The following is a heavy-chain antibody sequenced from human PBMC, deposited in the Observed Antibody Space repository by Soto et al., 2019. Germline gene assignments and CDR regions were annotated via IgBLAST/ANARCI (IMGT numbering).Heavy chain of an antibody. CDR3: ARLYVWGNYYYGMDV. CDR1: GGTFMAYY. Sequence: PSDPLSLTCGVYGGTFMAYYCSRFRKPPGKGREWIGELNHSGRTTNKTTLESGVTISVDKSKNKFSLKLSSVTAADTAVYYCARLYVWGNYYYGMDVWGQGTTSTV. CDR2: LNHSGRT. J-gene: IGHJ6*02. D-gene: IGHD3-10*02. V-gene: IGHV4-34*01.